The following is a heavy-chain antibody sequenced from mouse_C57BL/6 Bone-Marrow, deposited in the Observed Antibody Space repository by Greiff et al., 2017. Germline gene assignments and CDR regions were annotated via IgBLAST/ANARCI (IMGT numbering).Heavy chain of an antibody. Sequence: EVQLVESGPELVKPGASVKMSCKASGYTFTSYVMHWVKQKPGQGLEWIGYFYPYNDGTKYNEKFQGKATLTSDKSSSTAYMELSSLTYEDSAVYYCAIYNGFAYWGQGTLVTVSA. V-gene: IGHV1-14*01. CDR2: FYPYNDGT. CDR3: AIYNGFAY. J-gene: IGHJ3*01. CDR1: GYTFTSYV. D-gene: IGHD6-1*01.